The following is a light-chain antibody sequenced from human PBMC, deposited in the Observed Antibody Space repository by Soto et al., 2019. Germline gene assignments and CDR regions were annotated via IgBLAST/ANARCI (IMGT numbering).Light chain of an antibody. CDR2: GAS. V-gene: IGKV3-20*01. Sequence: ESVLTQSPGTLSLSPGERATLSCRSSQSIRSSFLAWYQQKPGQAPRLLIYGASSRATGIPDRFSGSGSGTDFPLTISRLEPEDFAVDYCQQYSISVKSFGQGTKVEIK. CDR1: QSIRSSF. J-gene: IGKJ1*01. CDR3: QQYSISVKS.